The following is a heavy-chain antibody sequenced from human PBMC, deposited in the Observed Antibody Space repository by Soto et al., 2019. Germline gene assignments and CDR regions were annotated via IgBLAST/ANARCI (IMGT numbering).Heavy chain of an antibody. J-gene: IGHJ6*02. V-gene: IGHV1-69*02. CDR1: GGTFSSYT. D-gene: IGHD3-10*01. CDR3: ARGIPGEFGELGMDV. Sequence: QVQLVQSGAEVKKPGSSVKVSCKASGGTFSSYTISWVRQAPGQGLEWMGRIIPILGIANYAQKFQGRVTTTADKSTSTAYMELRSLRSEDTAVYYCARGIPGEFGELGMDVWGQGTTVTVSS. CDR2: IIPILGIA.